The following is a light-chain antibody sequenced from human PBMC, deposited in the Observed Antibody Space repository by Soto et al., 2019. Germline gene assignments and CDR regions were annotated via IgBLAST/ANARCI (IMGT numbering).Light chain of an antibody. CDR1: QSISNW. CDR2: DAS. CDR3: QQYKSYSPWT. Sequence: DIQMTQSPSTLSASVGDRVTISCRASQSISNWLAWYQQKPGKAPKLLIFDASSLESGVPSRFSGSGSGTELTLTISSLQPDDFATYYCQQYKSYSPWTFGQGTKVEIK. V-gene: IGKV1-5*01. J-gene: IGKJ1*01.